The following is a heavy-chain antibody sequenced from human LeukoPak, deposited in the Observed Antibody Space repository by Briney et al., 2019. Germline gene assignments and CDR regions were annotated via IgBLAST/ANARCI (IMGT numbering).Heavy chain of an antibody. J-gene: IGHJ4*02. CDR1: GFTFSSYA. CDR2: ISYDGSNK. Sequence: AGGSLRLSCAASGFTFSSYAMHWVRQAPGKGLEWVAVISYDGSNKYYADSVKGRFTISRDNSKNALYLQMNSLRAEDTAVYYCARLDTAMGNDYWGQGTLVTVSS. D-gene: IGHD5-18*01. CDR3: ARLDTAMGNDY. V-gene: IGHV3-30-3*01.